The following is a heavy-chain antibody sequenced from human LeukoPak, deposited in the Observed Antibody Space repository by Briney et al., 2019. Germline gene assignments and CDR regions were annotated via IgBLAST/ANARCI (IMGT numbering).Heavy chain of an antibody. V-gene: IGHV3-15*01. Sequence: PGGSLRLSCAASGFPFSNAWMSSVRQAPGKVPERDDRIKSKTDSGTTDYAAPVKGRFTISRDDSKNTLYLQMNSLKTEDTAVYYCTTTRKTNWGLEDAFDIWGQGTMVTVSS. CDR1: GFPFSNAW. D-gene: IGHD7-27*01. J-gene: IGHJ3*02. CDR2: IKSKTDSGTT. CDR3: TTTRKTNWGLEDAFDI.